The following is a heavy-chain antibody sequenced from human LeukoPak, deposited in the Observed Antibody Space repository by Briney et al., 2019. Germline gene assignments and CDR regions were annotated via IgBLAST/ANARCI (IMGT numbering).Heavy chain of an antibody. J-gene: IGHJ6*03. D-gene: IGHD2-2*01. CDR1: GYTFTGYY. CDR3: ARARSLIHCSSTSRWHYYYMDV. CDR2: INPNSGGT. V-gene: IGHV1-2*02. Sequence: GASVKVSCKASGYTFTGYYMHWVRQAPGQGLEWMGWINPNSGGTNYAQKFQGRVTMTRDTSISTAYMELSRLRSDDTAVYYCARARSLIHCSSTSRWHYYYMDVWGKGTTVTVSS.